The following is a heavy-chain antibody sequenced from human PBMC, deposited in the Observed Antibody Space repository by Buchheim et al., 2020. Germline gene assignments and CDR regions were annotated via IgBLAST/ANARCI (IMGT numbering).Heavy chain of an antibody. CDR1: GFTFSSYA. D-gene: IGHD3-10*01. CDR3: ARERVFQGEFDY. Sequence: QVQRVESGGGVVQPGRSLRLSCAASGFTFSSYAMHWVRQAPGKGLEWVAVISYDGSNKYYADSVKGRFTISRDNSKNTLYLQMNSLRAEDTAVYYCARERVFQGEFDYWGQGTL. CDR2: ISYDGSNK. V-gene: IGHV3-30-3*01. J-gene: IGHJ4*02.